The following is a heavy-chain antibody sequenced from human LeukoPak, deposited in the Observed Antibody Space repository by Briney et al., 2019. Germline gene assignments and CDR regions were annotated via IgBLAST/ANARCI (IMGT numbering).Heavy chain of an antibody. CDR3: AKDFHWLVDY. D-gene: IGHD1-1*01. CDR2: ISTDGSKT. V-gene: IGHV3-30-3*01. Sequence: GRSLRLSCAAAGFTFSSCSAQRVRQAPGKGLEWVAIISTDGSKTYYADSVKGRFTISRDNSKNTLYLQMDSLRGEDTAVYYCAKDFHWLVDYWGQGTLVTVSS. J-gene: IGHJ4*02. CDR1: GFTFSSCS.